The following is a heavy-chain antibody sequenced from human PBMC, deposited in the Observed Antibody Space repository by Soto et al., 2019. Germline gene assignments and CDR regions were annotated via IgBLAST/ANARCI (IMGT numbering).Heavy chain of an antibody. CDR2: IYYSGST. V-gene: IGHV4-39*01. CDR1: GGSISSSSYY. J-gene: IGHJ5*02. CDR3: ARQPTTGITGTIGLNWFDP. Sequence: QLQLQGSGPGLVKPSETLSLTCTVSGGSISSSSYYWGWIRQPPGKGLEWIGSIYYSGSTYYTPSLKSRFTISVDTYKNPLYLKLSSVTAADTAVYYCARQPTTGITGTIGLNWFDPWCQGTLVTVSS. D-gene: IGHD1-20*01.